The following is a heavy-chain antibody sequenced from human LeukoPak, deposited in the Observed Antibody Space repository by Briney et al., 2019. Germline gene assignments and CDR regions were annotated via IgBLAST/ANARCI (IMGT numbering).Heavy chain of an antibody. V-gene: IGHV3-21*04. CDR1: GFTFSTYA. J-gene: IGHJ4*02. D-gene: IGHD6-19*01. CDR3: ARLGPASSGWPESFDY. CDR2: ISSSSGYI. Sequence: GGSLRLSCAASGFTFSTYAMNWVRQAPGKGLEWVSSISSSSGYISYADSVMGRFTISRDNAKNSLDLQMNSLRVEDTAVYYCARLGPASSGWPESFDYWGQGTLVTVSS.